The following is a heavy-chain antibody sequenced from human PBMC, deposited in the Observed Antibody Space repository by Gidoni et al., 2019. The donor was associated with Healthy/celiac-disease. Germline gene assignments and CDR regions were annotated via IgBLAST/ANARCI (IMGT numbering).Heavy chain of an antibody. Sequence: QVQLQQWGAGLLKPSETLSLTCAVYGGSFSGYYWSWIRQPPGKGLEWIGEINHSGSTNYNPSLKSRVTISVDTSKNQFSLKLSSVTAADTAVYYCARSSMVRGVIAYWGQGTLVTVSS. CDR1: GGSFSGYY. CDR3: ARSSMVRGVIAY. D-gene: IGHD3-10*01. CDR2: INHSGST. J-gene: IGHJ4*02. V-gene: IGHV4-34*01.